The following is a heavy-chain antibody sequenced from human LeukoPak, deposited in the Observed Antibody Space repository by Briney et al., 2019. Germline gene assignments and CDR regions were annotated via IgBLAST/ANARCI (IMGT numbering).Heavy chain of an antibody. CDR2: IKQDGSEK. CDR1: GFTFSSYW. CDR3: AVIYSSAPNYYYYYMDV. D-gene: IGHD6-25*01. Sequence: GGSLRLSCAASGFTFSSYWMSWVRQAPGKGLEWVANIKQDGSEKYYVDSVKGRFTISRDNAKNSLYLQMNRLRAEDTAVYYCAVIYSSAPNYYYYYMDVWGKGTTVTISS. V-gene: IGHV3-7*03. J-gene: IGHJ6*03.